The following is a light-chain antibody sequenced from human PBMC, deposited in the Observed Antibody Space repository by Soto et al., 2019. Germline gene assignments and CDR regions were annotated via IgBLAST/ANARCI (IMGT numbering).Light chain of an antibody. CDR1: ISDVGRFDV. Sequence: LTQPASVSGSLGPSITISCTGTISDVGRFDVVSWYQQHPGQVPKLIIYEGSRRPSGVSSRFSGSKSGNTASLTISGLQAEDEADYYRGAYVKSRSYVFASGTKVIV. CDR3: GAYVKSRSYV. V-gene: IGLV2-23*01. CDR2: EGS. J-gene: IGLJ1*01.